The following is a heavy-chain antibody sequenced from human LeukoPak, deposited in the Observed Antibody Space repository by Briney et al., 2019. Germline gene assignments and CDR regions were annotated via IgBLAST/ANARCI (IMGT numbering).Heavy chain of an antibody. CDR1: GYTFTSYD. Sequence: ASVKVCCKASGYTFTSYDINRVRQATGQGLEWMGWMNPNSGNTGYAQKFQGRVTMTRNTSISTAYMELSSLRSEDTAVYYCARVAVAGFPFDYYYGMDVWGQGTTVTVSS. CDR2: MNPNSGNT. J-gene: IGHJ6*02. CDR3: ARVAVAGFPFDYYYGMDV. D-gene: IGHD6-19*01. V-gene: IGHV1-8*01.